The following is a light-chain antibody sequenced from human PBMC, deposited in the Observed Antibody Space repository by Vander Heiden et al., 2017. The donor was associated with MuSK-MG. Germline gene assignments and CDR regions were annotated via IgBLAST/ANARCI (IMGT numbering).Light chain of an antibody. CDR3: QAWDSSSHVV. V-gene: IGLV3-1*01. J-gene: IGLJ3*02. CDR2: LNS. Sequence: SYELTQPPSVSVAPGPTVTITCSGDNWENKYYCWYQQKPGQAPVLVIYLNSKRPAGIPERFTGSNTGTTATLTISGTQAMDEADYYCQAWDSSSHVVFGGGTKLTVL. CDR1: NWENKY.